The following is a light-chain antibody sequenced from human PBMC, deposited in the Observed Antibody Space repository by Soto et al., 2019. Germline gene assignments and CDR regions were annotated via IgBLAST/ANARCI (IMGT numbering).Light chain of an antibody. CDR3: LQDINYPWT. CDR1: QSLLEGSNNKDY. Sequence: DIVTTQSPDSLTVSLGERATINCKSSQSLLEGSNNKDYLGWYQQKPGKPPKVLIYGASNLQSGVPPRFSGSGSGTDFTLAISSLQPEDSATYYCLQDINYPWTFGQGTKVDIK. J-gene: IGKJ1*01. V-gene: IGKV4-1*01. CDR2: GAS.